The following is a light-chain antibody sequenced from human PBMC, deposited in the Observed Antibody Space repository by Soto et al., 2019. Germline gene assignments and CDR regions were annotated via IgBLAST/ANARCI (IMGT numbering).Light chain of an antibody. V-gene: IGKV3-15*01. CDR1: QSISIN. CDR3: QQYNDWPRT. J-gene: IGKJ1*01. Sequence: EIVLTQSPATLSVSTGERATLSCRASQSISINLAWYQQKPGQAPRLLIYGASTRATGFPVGFSGSGSGAEFTLTISSLQSEDVAVYFCQQYNDWPRTFGQGTKVDIK. CDR2: GAS.